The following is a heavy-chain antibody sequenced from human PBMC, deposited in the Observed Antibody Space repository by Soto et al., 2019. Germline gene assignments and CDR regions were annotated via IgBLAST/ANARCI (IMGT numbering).Heavy chain of an antibody. CDR3: ARSSISGIFYYYY. D-gene: IGHD3-10*01. Sequence: ASVKVSCKASGYTFTDNGVSWMRQAPGQGLEWMGWINPNNGNTRYAQNFQGRVTMTTDTSTSTAYVELRSLRSDDTAMYYCARSSISGIFYYYYWGQGTLVTVSS. J-gene: IGHJ4*02. V-gene: IGHV1-18*01. CDR1: GYTFTDNG. CDR2: INPNNGNT.